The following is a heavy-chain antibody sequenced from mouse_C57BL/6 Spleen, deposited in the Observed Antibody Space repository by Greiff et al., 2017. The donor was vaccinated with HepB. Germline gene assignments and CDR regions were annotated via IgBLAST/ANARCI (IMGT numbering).Heavy chain of an antibody. V-gene: IGHV1-82*01. CDR1: GYAFSSSW. CDR3: ARSYYGSSLDY. J-gene: IGHJ2*01. Sequence: QVQLQQSGPELVKPGASVKISCKASGYAFSSSWMNWVKQRPGKGLEWIGRIYPGDGDTNYNGKFKGKATLTTDKSSSTAYMQLSRLTSEDSAVYFCARSYYGSSLDYWGQGTTLTVSS. CDR2: IYPGDGDT. D-gene: IGHD1-1*01.